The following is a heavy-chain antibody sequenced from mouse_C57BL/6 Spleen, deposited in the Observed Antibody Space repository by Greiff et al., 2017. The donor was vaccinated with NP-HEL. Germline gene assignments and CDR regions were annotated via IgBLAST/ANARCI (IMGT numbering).Heavy chain of an antibody. D-gene: IGHD1-1*01. CDR1: GFTFSDYG. V-gene: IGHV5-17*01. CDR3: ASYYGGAMDY. CDR2: ISSGSSTI. Sequence: EVQLVESGGGLVKPGGSLKLSCAASGFTFSDYGMHWVRQAPEKGLEWVAYISSGSSTIYYADTVKGRFTISRDNAKNTLFLQMTSLRSEDTAMYYCASYYGGAMDYLGQGTSVTVAS. J-gene: IGHJ4*01.